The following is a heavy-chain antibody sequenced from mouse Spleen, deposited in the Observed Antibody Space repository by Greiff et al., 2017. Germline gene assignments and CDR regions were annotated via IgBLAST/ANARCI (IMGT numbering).Heavy chain of an antibody. J-gene: IGHJ3*01. V-gene: IGHV1-69*01. CDR2: IDPSDSYT. D-gene: IGHD2-12*01. CDR1: GYTFTSYW. CDR3: ALYDGFAY. Sequence: VQLQQPGAELVMPGASVKLSCKASGYTFTSYWMHWVKQRPGQGLEWIGEIDPSDSYTNYNQKFKGKATLTVDKSSSTAYMQLSSLTSEDSAVYYCALYDGFAYWGQGTLVTVSA.